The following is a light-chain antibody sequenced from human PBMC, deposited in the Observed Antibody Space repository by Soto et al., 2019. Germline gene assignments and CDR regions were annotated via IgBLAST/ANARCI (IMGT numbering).Light chain of an antibody. V-gene: IGLV2-14*01. CDR1: GSDVGGYNY. J-gene: IGLJ2*01. CDR2: DVS. CDR3: SSYTSATTPLV. Sequence: QSALTQPASVSGSPGQSITISCTGTGSDVGGYNYVSWYQQHPGKAPKVMIYDVSNRPSGVSNRFSGSKSGNTASLTISGLQAEDEAYYYCSSYTSATTPLVFAGGTKVTVL.